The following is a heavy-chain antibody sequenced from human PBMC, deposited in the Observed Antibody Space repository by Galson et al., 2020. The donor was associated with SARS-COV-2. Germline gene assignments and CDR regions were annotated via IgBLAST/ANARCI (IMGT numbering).Heavy chain of an antibody. J-gene: IGHJ4*02. CDR2: INHSGST. CDR3: ARGRGAARRSDY. D-gene: IGHD6-6*01. V-gene: IGHV4-34*01. CDR1: GGSFSGYY. Sequence: SETLSLTCAVYGGSFSGYYWSWIRQPPGKGLEWIGEINHSGSTKYYNPSLKSRVTISVDTSKNQFSLKLSSVTAADTAVYYCARGRGAARRSDYWGQETLVTVSS.